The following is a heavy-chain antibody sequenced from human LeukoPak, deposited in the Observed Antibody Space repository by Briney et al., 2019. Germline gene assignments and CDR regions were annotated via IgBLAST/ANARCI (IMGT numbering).Heavy chain of an antibody. Sequence: GGSLRLSCAASGYTFRHDSVNWVRQAPGKGLEWVSSISSTGNYIYYAGSVKGRFTISRDNAKSSMYLQMNSLRAEDTSVYYCVSGNDPDSTWESYRLDAFDIWGQGTTVIVSS. D-gene: IGHD3-16*02. V-gene: IGHV3-21*01. CDR1: GYTFRHDS. CDR3: VSGNDPDSTWESYRLDAFDI. J-gene: IGHJ3*02. CDR2: ISSTGNYI.